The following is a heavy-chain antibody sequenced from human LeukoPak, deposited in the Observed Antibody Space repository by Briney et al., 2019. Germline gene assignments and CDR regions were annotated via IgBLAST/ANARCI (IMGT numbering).Heavy chain of an antibody. V-gene: IGHV4-30-4*01. D-gene: IGHD3-9*01. Sequence: SGTLSLTCTVSGGSISSIKYFWTWVRQPPGKGLEWIGYIYYSGSAYYNPSLAGRVAISLDTSKNQFSLKLHSVTAADTAVYYCARDSYYDLLTGYYPYYYYGMDVWGQGTTVTVSS. CDR1: GGSISSIKYF. J-gene: IGHJ6*02. CDR2: IYYSGSA. CDR3: ARDSYYDLLTGYYPYYYYGMDV.